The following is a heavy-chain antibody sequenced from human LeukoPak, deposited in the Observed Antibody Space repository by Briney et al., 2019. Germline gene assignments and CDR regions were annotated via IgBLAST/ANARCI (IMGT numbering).Heavy chain of an antibody. V-gene: IGHV1-24*01. CDR2: FDPGDGET. CDR1: GYTLTELS. Sequence: ASVKVSCKVSGYTLTELSMHWVRQAPGKGLEWMGGFDPGDGETIYAQKFQGRVTMTEDTSTDTAYMELSSLRSEGTAVYYCATRGGPYRSGWFDAFHIWGQGTMVTVSS. CDR3: ATRGGPYRSGWFDAFHI. D-gene: IGHD6-19*01. J-gene: IGHJ3*02.